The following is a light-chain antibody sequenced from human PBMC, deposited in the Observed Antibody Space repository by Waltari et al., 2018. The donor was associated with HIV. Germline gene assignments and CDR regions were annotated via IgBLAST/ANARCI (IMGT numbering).Light chain of an antibody. V-gene: IGKV1-39*01. Sequence: DIQMTQSPSSLSASIGDRVTIPCRASESINKYLNWYQHKPGKAPILLIYAASSLQSGVPSRFSGSGSGTDFTLTINSLQPEDFATYSCQQTYSTPWTFGQGTKVEI. CDR3: QQTYSTPWT. J-gene: IGKJ1*01. CDR2: AAS. CDR1: ESINKY.